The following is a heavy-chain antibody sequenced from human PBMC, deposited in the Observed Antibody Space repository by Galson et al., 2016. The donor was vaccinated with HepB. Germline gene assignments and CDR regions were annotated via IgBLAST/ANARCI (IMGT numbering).Heavy chain of an antibody. CDR2: IIPLFGTV. Sequence: SGTTFSTCAISWVRQAPGQGLEWMGGIIPLFGTVNYAQKFQGRVSITADESTNTAYMDLSSLRAGDTTVYYCARSLRWFGEFNEYNYFGLDVWGQGTTVTVSS. CDR3: ARSLRWFGEFNEYNYFGLDV. J-gene: IGHJ6*02. V-gene: IGHV1-69*01. CDR1: GTTFSTCA. D-gene: IGHD3-10*01.